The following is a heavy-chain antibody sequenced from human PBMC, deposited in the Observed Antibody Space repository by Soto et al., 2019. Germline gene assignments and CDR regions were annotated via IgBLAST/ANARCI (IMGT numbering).Heavy chain of an antibody. D-gene: IGHD2-2*01. CDR2: ISGTGVYS. V-gene: IGHV3-23*01. Sequence: VRPMRLPRADAGVTCGGFARSRVRQATGKGLECVASISGTGVYSYHAASVKGRFTISRDNSQNTLYLQMNSLGADDTAVYYCAKGLPFTSSPGMDVWGQGTTVTVSS. J-gene: IGHJ6*02. CDR3: AKGLPFTSSPGMDV. CDR1: GVTCGGFA.